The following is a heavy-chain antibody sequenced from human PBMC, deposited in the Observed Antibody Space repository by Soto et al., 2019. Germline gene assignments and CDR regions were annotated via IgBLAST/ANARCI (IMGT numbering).Heavy chain of an antibody. CDR2: INAGNGNT. J-gene: IGHJ5*02. D-gene: IGHD2-15*01. CDR3: ARGRGGSDWFDP. V-gene: IGHV1-3*01. CDR1: GYTFTSYA. Sequence: ASVKVSCKASGYTFTSYAMHWVRQAPGQRLEWMGWINAGNGNTKYSQKFQGRVTITRDTSASTAYLQWSSLKASDTAMYYCARGRGGSDWFDPLGQGNLVTGSS.